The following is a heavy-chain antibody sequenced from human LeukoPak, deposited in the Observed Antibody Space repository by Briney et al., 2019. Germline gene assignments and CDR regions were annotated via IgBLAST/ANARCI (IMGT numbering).Heavy chain of an antibody. J-gene: IGHJ3*02. CDR3: AKVRGYCSSTSCYGAFDI. V-gene: IGHV3-30*18. D-gene: IGHD2-2*03. CDR2: ISYDGSNK. Sequence: PGGSLRLSCAASGFTFSSYGMHWVRQAPGKGLEWVALISYDGSNKYYADSVKGRFTISRDNSKNTLYLQMNSLRAEDTAVYYCAKVRGYCSSTSCYGAFDIWGQGTMATVSS. CDR1: GFTFSSYG.